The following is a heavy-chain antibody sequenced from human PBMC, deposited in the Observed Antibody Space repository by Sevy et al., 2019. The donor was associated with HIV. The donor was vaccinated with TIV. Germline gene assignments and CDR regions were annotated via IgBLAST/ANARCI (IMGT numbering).Heavy chain of an antibody. CDR2: IWFDGSNT. V-gene: IGHV3-33*01. J-gene: IGHJ4*02. CDR3: ARDLEFYDYGDYGPAFMPDY. Sequence: GGCLRLSCAASGFTFSSYGMHWVRQAPGKGLEWVAVIWFDGSNTYYADSVKGRFTISRDIAKNTLHLQMNSLRAEDTAVDFCARDLEFYDYGDYGPAFMPDYWGQGTLVTVSS. CDR1: GFTFSSYG. D-gene: IGHD4-17*01.